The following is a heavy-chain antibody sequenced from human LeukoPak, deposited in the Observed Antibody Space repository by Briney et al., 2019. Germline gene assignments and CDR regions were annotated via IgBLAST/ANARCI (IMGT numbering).Heavy chain of an antibody. D-gene: IGHD3-16*01. V-gene: IGHV3-23*01. CDR2: ISGSGYYT. J-gene: IGHJ6*03. CDR3: AKDGSWGDYYFYFYMDV. Sequence: GGSLRLSCEASGSGFTFGNFGMSWVRQAPGKRLEWLSGISGSGYYTYYADSVKGRFTISRDNSKNTLYIQMNSLRAEDTAVYYCAKDGSWGDYYFYFYMDVWGKGTTVTVSS. CDR1: GSGFTFGNFG.